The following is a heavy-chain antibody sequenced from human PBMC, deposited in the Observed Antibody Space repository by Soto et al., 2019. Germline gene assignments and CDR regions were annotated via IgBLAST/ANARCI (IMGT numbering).Heavy chain of an antibody. J-gene: IGHJ4*02. D-gene: IGHD3-3*01. CDR1: GGSISSYY. CDR3: ARGSYEGYDFWSGYRYFDY. Sequence: SETLCLTCTVSGGSISSYYWSWIRQPPGKGLEWIGYIYYSGSTNYNPSLKSRVTISVDTSKNQFSLKLSSVTAADTAVYYCARGSYEGYDFWSGYRYFDYWGQGTLVTVSS. CDR2: IYYSGST. V-gene: IGHV4-59*01.